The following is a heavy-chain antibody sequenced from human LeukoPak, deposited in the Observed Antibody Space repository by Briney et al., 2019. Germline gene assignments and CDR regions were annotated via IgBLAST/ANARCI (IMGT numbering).Heavy chain of an antibody. J-gene: IGHJ4*02. CDR2: ITGSGDST. D-gene: IGHD2-2*01. CDR3: AVSRYCSSTSCYDY. CDR1: GFTFSSNA. V-gene: IGHV3-23*01. Sequence: QAGGSLRLSCAASGFTFSSNAMNWVRQAPGKGLEWVSGITGSGDSTYYADSVKGRFTISRDNSKNTLYLQMNSLRAEDTAVYYCAVSRYCSSTSCYDYWGQGTLVTVSS.